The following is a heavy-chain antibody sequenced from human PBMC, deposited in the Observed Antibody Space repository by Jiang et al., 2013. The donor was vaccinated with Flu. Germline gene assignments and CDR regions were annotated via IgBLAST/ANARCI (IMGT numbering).Heavy chain of an antibody. CDR3: AVRGHDYGDYRSAFDI. D-gene: IGHD4-17*01. V-gene: IGHV1-69*06. Sequence: GAEVKKPGSSVKVSCKASGGTFSSYAISWVRQAPGQGLEWMGGIIPIFGTANYAQKFQGRVTITADKSTSTAYMELSSLRSEDTAVYYCAVRGHDYGDYRSAFDIWGQGTMVTVSS. CDR2: IIPIFGTA. CDR1: GGTFSSYA. J-gene: IGHJ3*02.